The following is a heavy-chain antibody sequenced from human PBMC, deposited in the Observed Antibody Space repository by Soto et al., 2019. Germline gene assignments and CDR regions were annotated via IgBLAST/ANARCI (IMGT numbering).Heavy chain of an antibody. D-gene: IGHD3-10*01. V-gene: IGHV5-51*01. CDR2: IYPGDSDT. J-gene: IGHJ6*02. Sequence: GESLKISCKGSGYSFTSYWIGWVRQMPGKGLEWMGIIYPGDSDTRYSPSFQGQVTISADKSISTAYLQWSSLKASDTAMYYCARQMVRGGHYYYYGMDVWGQGTTVTVSS. CDR1: GYSFTSYW. CDR3: ARQMVRGGHYYYYGMDV.